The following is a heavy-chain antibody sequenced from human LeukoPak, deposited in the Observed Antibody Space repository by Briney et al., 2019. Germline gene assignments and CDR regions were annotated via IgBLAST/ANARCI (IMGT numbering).Heavy chain of an antibody. J-gene: IGHJ4*02. CDR2: IRSSGDTI. CDR3: ASPPMSSSGYYFEY. Sequence: GRSLRLSCAASGFTLSSYEMNWVRQAPGKGLEWVSCIRSSGDTIYYADSVRGRFTISRDNAKNSLYLQMNSLRAEDTAVYYCASPPMSSSGYYFEYWGQGTLVTVSS. CDR1: GFTLSSYE. D-gene: IGHD6-6*01. V-gene: IGHV3-48*03.